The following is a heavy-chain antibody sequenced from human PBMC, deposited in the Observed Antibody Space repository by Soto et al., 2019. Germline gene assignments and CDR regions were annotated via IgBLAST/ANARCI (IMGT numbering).Heavy chain of an antibody. D-gene: IGHD6-19*01. V-gene: IGHV4-59*12. J-gene: IGHJ4*02. CDR1: VASISTYY. CDR2: ISYSGST. CDR3: ARGWSGWRVWLDY. Sequence: PSETLSLTCTLSVASISTYYWSWIRQPPGKGLEWIGYISYSGSTNYNPSPKSRVTISVDTSKNQFSLKLSSVTAADTAVYYCARGWSGWRVWLDYWGQGTLVTVS.